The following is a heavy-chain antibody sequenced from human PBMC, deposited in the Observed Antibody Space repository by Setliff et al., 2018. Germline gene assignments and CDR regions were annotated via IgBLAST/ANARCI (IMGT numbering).Heavy chain of an antibody. V-gene: IGHV3-43D*04. Sequence: GGSLRLSCAASGFTFDDYAMHWVRQAPGKGLEWVSLISWDGTRTNYVDSLKGRVTISRDNSKNSLFLQMNSLRVGDTALYYCVKDTGNGGNTGLDYWGQGTLVTVSS. CDR2: ISWDGTRT. CDR3: VKDTGNGGNTGLDY. J-gene: IGHJ4*02. CDR1: GFTFDDYA. D-gene: IGHD2-15*01.